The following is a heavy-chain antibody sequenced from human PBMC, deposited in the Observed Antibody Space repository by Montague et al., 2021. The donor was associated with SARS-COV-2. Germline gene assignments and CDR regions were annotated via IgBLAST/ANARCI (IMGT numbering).Heavy chain of an antibody. V-gene: IGHV3-7*01. J-gene: IGHJ6*02. CDR1: GFTFSSYW. CDR2: IKQDGSEK. Sequence: SLRLSCAASGFTFSSYWMSWVRQAPGKGLEWVANIKQDGSEKYYVDPVKGRFTISRDNAKNSLYLQMNSLRAEDTAVYYCARVQRTTGTTRLGTYYYYYYGIDVWDQGTTVTVSS. CDR3: ARVQRTTGTTRLGTYYYYYYGIDV. D-gene: IGHD1-1*01.